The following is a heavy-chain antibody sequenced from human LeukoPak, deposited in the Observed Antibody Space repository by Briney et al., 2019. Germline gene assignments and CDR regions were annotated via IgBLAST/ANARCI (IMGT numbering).Heavy chain of an antibody. CDR2: IYYSGST. D-gene: IGHD5-12*01. Sequence: SETLSPTCSVSGGSISTYYWSWIRQPPGRGLEWIGYIYYSGSTNYNPSLKRRVTLSVDTSKNQFSLKLSSVTAADTAVYYCARGQTGGYVDYFDYWGQGTLVTASS. V-gene: IGHV4-59*01. CDR1: GGSISTYY. J-gene: IGHJ4*02. CDR3: ARGQTGGYVDYFDY.